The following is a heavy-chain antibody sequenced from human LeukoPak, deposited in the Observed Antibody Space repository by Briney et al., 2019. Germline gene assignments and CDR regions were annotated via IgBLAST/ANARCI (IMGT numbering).Heavy chain of an antibody. CDR1: VFTFSNYG. Sequence: GGSLRLSCAAAVFTFSNYGMHWVRQAPGKGLEWVAVISYDGSNKYYADSVKGRFTISRDNSKNTLFLQMNSLRAEDTAVYYCAKDKGSGWTYGMDVWGQGTTVTVSS. CDR3: AKDKGSGWTYGMDV. D-gene: IGHD6-19*01. J-gene: IGHJ6*02. V-gene: IGHV3-30*18. CDR2: ISYDGSNK.